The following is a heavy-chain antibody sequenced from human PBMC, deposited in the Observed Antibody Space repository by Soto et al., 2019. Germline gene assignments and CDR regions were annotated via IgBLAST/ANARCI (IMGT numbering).Heavy chain of an antibody. D-gene: IGHD6-13*01. J-gene: IGHJ5*02. CDR1: GGSISSSSYY. CDR2: IYYSGST. V-gene: IGHV4-39*01. CDR3: ARQLRGSPKGWFDP. Sequence: SETLSLTCTASGGSISSSSYYWGWIRQPPGKGLEWIGSIYYSGSTYYNPSLKSRVTISVDTSKNQFSLKLSSVTAADTAVYYCARQLRGSPKGWFDPWGQGTLVTVSS.